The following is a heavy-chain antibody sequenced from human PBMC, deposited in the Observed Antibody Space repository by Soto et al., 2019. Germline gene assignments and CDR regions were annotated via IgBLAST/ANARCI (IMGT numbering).Heavy chain of an antibody. D-gene: IGHD2-15*01. CDR3: ARDRFEGWWNQKHDAFDI. Sequence: GGSLRLSCAASGFTFSSYWMHWVRQAPGKGLVWVSRINSDGSSTSYADSVKGRFTISRDNAKNTLYLQMNSLRAEDTAVYYCARDRFEGWWNQKHDAFDIWGQGTMVTVSS. V-gene: IGHV3-74*01. J-gene: IGHJ3*02. CDR2: INSDGSST. CDR1: GFTFSSYW.